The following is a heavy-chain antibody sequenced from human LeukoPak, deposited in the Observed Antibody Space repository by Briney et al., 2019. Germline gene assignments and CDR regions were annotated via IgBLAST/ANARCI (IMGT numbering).Heavy chain of an antibody. V-gene: IGHV3-53*01. Sequence: GGSLRLSCAASGFTVSSNYMSWVRQAPGKGLKWVSVIYSGGSTYYADSVKGRFTISRDNSKNTLYLQMNSLRAEDTAVYYCARAYQLHFDYWGQGTLVTVSS. D-gene: IGHD2-2*01. CDR3: ARAYQLHFDY. CDR2: IYSGGST. CDR1: GFTVSSNY. J-gene: IGHJ4*02.